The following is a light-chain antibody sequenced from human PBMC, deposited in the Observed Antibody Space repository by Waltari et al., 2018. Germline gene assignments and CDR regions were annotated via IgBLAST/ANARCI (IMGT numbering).Light chain of an antibody. J-gene: IGKJ1*01. CDR2: KTS. V-gene: IGKV1-5*03. CDR1: QTLDNW. CDR3: QQYKTYPKT. Sequence: DIQMTQSPSTLAASVGDRVTTACRASQTLDNWLAWYQQKPGEAPKLLIYKTSNLQGGVPSRFSGSGYGTEFTLTIHYLLPDDFGTYYCQQYKTYPKTFGQGTKVEIK.